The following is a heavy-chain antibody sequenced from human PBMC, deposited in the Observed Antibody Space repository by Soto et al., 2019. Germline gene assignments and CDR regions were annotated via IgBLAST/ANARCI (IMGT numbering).Heavy chain of an antibody. CDR1: GFTFSSYA. CDR3: AKAFVHIAAAGDFDY. V-gene: IGHV3-23*01. CDR2: ISGSGGST. J-gene: IGHJ4*02. D-gene: IGHD6-13*01. Sequence: GGSLRLSCAASGFTFSSYAMSWVRQAPGKGLEWVSAISGSGGSTYYADSVKGRFTISRDNSKNTLYLQMNSLGAEDTAVYYCAKAFVHIAAAGDFDYWGQGTLVTVSS.